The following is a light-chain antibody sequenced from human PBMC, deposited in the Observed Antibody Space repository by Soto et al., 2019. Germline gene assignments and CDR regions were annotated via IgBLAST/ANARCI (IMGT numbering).Light chain of an antibody. V-gene: IGLV2-14*01. Sequence: QSALTQPASVSGSPGQSITISCTGTSSDVGGYNYVSWYQQHPGKAPKLMIYDVNNRPSGVSNRFSGSKSGNTASLTISGLQAEDEADYYCSSYTTSTTVVFGGGTKLTDL. CDR2: DVN. CDR1: SSDVGGYNY. CDR3: SSYTTSTTVV. J-gene: IGLJ2*01.